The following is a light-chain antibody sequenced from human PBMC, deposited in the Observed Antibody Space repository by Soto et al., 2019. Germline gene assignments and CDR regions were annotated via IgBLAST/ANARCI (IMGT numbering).Light chain of an antibody. V-gene: IGLV2-14*01. J-gene: IGLJ1*01. CDR1: SGDVGDYNF. CDR3: SSSTNSSTTFV. Sequence: QSALTQPASVSGSPGQSITISCTGTSGDVGDYNFVSWYQHHPGTAPKLMIYEVSNRPSRISNRFSGSMSGNTASLTISGLQAEHEADSYCSSSTNSSTTFVLGNGTKLTVL. CDR2: EVS.